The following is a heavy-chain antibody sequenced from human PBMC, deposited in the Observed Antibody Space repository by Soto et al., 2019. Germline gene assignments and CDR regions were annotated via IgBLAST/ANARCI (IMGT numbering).Heavy chain of an antibody. CDR2: INHSGNT. J-gene: IGHJ4*02. CDR3: ASARWDY. Sequence: SETLSLTCAVSGGSFNANYWTWIRQPPGKGLEWVGEINHSGNTNYNPSLKSRVTISADTSKNQFSLKLSSVTAADTAIYYCASARWDYWGRGTLVTVSS. CDR1: GGSFNANY. V-gene: IGHV4-34*01.